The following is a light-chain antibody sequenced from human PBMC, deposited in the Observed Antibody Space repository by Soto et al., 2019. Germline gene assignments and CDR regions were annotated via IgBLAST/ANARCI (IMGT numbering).Light chain of an antibody. CDR2: GAS. Sequence: EIVLTQSPGTLSLSPGERATLSCRASQSVSRSSLAWYQQKPGQAPRLLFYGASSRAAGIPDRFSGSGSATDFTLTISRLEPEDFAVYYCQQYGDSPPYSFGQGTKLEIK. V-gene: IGKV3-20*01. CDR1: QSVSRSS. CDR3: QQYGDSPPYS. J-gene: IGKJ2*03.